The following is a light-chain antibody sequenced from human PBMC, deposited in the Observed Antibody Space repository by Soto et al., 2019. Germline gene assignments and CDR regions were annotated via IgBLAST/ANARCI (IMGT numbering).Light chain of an antibody. V-gene: IGKV1-5*01. CDR2: HAS. CDR1: QSISNW. J-gene: IGKJ1*01. CDR3: QQYNSYS. Sequence: IPLTQSPSTLPASVGDRVTLTCRASQSISNWLDWYQQKPGTAPKLLIYHASILETAVPSRFSGNVSGTEFTLTITSLQPGDFATYYCQQYNSYSFGQGSRVEIK.